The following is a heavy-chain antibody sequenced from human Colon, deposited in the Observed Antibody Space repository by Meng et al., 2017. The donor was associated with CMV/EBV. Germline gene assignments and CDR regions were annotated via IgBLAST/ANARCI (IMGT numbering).Heavy chain of an antibody. CDR3: ASILFAAAAGGWGGY. Sequence: QVPLPRGGARLFTSSYTPCPLPPVYGGAFWSYYLCWIRKPPSKGLEWIGEINHSGSTNYNPSLKCRVTISVDTSKNQFSLKLSSVTAADTAVYYCASILFAAAAGGWGGYWGQGTLVTVSS. D-gene: IGHD6-13*01. J-gene: IGHJ4*02. V-gene: IGHV4-34*01. CDR1: GGAFWSYY. CDR2: INHSGST.